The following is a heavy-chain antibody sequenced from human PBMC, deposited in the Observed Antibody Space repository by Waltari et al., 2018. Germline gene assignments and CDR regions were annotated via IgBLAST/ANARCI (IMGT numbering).Heavy chain of an antibody. V-gene: IGHV1-3*01. D-gene: IGHD3-22*01. Sequence: QVQLVQSGAEVKKPGASVRVSCKASGYTLTRYEMHWVRQAPGQRLEWMGWINAGNGDTKYSQKFQGRVTLSRDTSASTAYMDLSSLRSEDTAIYYCARQSFYYDSSGSPPPDYWGQGTLVTVSS. CDR1: GYTLTRYE. CDR3: ARQSFYYDSSGSPPPDY. J-gene: IGHJ4*02. CDR2: INAGNGDT.